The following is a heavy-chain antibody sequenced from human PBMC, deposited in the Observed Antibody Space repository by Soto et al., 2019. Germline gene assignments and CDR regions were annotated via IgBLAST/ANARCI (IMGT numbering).Heavy chain of an antibody. Sequence: PGGSLRLSCAASGFTFSSYGMHWVRQAPGQGLEWMGWINPNSGGTNYAQKFQGWVTMTRDTSISTAYMELSRLRSDDTAVYYCARAAYYDFWSGYYSGYYGMDVWGQGTTVTVSS. D-gene: IGHD3-3*01. CDR3: ARAAYYDFWSGYYSGYYGMDV. CDR2: INPNSGGT. V-gene: IGHV1-2*04. CDR1: GFTFSSYG. J-gene: IGHJ6*02.